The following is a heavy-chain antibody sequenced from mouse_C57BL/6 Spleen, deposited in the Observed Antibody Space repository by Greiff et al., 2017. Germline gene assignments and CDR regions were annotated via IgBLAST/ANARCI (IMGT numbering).Heavy chain of an antibody. V-gene: IGHV1-81*01. CDR3: ARRDGYPYAMDY. CDR2: IYPRSGNT. Sequence: VKLQESGAELARPGASVKLSCKASGYTFTSYGISWVKQRTGQGLEWIGEIYPRSGNTYYNEKFKGKATLTADKSSSTAYMELRSLTSEDSAVYFCARRDGYPYAMDYWGQGTSVTVSS. D-gene: IGHD2-3*01. CDR1: GYTFTSYG. J-gene: IGHJ4*01.